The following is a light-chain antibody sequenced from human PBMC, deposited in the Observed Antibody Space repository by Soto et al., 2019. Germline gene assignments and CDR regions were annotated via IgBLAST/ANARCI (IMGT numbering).Light chain of an antibody. Sequence: QSALTQPASVSGSPGQSITISCTGTSSDVGGYNYVSWYQQHPGKAPKLMIYDVSNRPSGVSNRFSGSKSGNTASLTIRGPPAEDEADYYCSSYTSSSTRVFGGGTKLTVL. V-gene: IGLV2-14*01. CDR3: SSYTSSSTRV. CDR1: SSDVGGYNY. CDR2: DVS. J-gene: IGLJ2*01.